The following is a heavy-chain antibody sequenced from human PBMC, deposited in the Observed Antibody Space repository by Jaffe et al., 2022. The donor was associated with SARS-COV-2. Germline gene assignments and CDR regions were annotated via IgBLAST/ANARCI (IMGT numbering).Heavy chain of an antibody. D-gene: IGHD2-15*01. CDR1: GFTFSSYS. CDR2: ISSSSSYI. V-gene: IGHV3-21*01. Sequence: EVQLVESGGGLVKPGGSLRLSCAASGFTFSSYSMNWVRQAPGKGLEWVSSISSSSSYIYYADSVKGRFTISRDNAKNSLYLQMNSLRAEDTAVYYCARDSICSGGSCYVYGMDVWGQGTTVTVSS. J-gene: IGHJ6*02. CDR3: ARDSICSGGSCYVYGMDV.